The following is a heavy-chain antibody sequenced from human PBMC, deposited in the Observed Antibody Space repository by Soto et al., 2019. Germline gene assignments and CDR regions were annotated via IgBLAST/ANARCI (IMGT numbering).Heavy chain of an antibody. D-gene: IGHD4-17*01. Sequence: QVQLVQSGPEVRKPGASVRLSCATSGYNFNKYYIHWVRQAPGQGREWRGVINLRGGTTEYAHKFRGRVTVTGDTSTRTAYMELSSLRSEDTAVYFCARGPDDSDVPRWDHWGQGTLITVSS. V-gene: IGHV1-46*02. CDR2: INLRGGTT. J-gene: IGHJ4*02. CDR1: GYNFNKYY. CDR3: ARGPDDSDVPRWDH.